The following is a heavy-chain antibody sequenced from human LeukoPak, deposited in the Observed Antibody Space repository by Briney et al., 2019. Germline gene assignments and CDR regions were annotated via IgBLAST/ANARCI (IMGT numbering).Heavy chain of an antibody. Sequence: TGGSLRLSCAASGFTFNDYGMSWVRQAPGKGLEWVSGINWNGGSTGYADSVKGRFTISRDNAKNSLYLQMNSLRAEDTALYYCARDSSSWYVSEHWGQGTLVTVSS. V-gene: IGHV3-20*04. CDR2: INWNGGST. CDR3: ARDSSSWYVSEH. J-gene: IGHJ1*01. CDR1: GFTFNDYG. D-gene: IGHD6-13*01.